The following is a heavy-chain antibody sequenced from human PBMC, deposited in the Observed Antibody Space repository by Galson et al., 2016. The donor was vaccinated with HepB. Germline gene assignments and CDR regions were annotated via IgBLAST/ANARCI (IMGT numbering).Heavy chain of an antibody. V-gene: IGHV3-30-3*01. CDR2: ISDDGSNK. Sequence: SLRLSCAASEFNFSRYAMHWVRQAPGKGLEWVAVISDDGSNKYYADSMKGRFTISRDNSKNTLYLQRNSLRTEDTAVYYCTRGGPAKNFDYWGQGTLVTVSS. CDR1: EFNFSRYA. J-gene: IGHJ4*02. CDR3: TRGGPAKNFDY.